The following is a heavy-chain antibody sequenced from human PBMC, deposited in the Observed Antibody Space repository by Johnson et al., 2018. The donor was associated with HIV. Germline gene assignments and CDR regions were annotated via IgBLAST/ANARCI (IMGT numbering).Heavy chain of an antibody. CDR2: ISYDGSNK. V-gene: IGHV3-30-3*01. Sequence: QVQLVESGGGVVQPGRSLRLSCAASGFTFITYAMNWVRQAPGKGLQWVAVISYDGSNKFYADSVKGRFTISRDNSKNTLYLQMSSLRADDTAVYYCAKGQVARGPLDIWGQGTMVTVSS. D-gene: IGHD2-15*01. CDR1: GFTFITYA. J-gene: IGHJ3*02. CDR3: AKGQVARGPLDI.